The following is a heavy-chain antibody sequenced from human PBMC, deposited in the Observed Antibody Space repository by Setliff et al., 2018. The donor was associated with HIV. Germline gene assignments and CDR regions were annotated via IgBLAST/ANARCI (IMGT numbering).Heavy chain of an antibody. CDR3: ARDKRASFDGLDV. CDR2: VYDSGIT. V-gene: IGHV4-59*01. CDR1: GGSISSYY. J-gene: IGHJ6*02. Sequence: PSETLSLTCTVSGGSISSYYWSWIRQPPGKGLEWIGYVYDSGITYYNPSLKSRVTISIDKSKNQFSLKVNSVTAADTAIYYCARDKRASFDGLDVWGQGTTVTVSS.